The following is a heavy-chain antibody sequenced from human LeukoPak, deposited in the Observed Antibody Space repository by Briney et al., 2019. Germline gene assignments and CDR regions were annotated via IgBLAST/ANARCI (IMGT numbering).Heavy chain of an antibody. J-gene: IGHJ4*02. Sequence: SETLSLTCTVSGGSITSNNYYWGWIRQPPGKGLEWIGSVYYSGYTYSNPSVASRVTISVDTSKNQFSLKLSSVTAANTAIYYCAKHYMGSYDNRGLDYWGQGTLVTVSS. V-gene: IGHV4-39*01. CDR1: GGSITSNNYY. CDR2: VYYSGYT. D-gene: IGHD3-10*01. CDR3: AKHYMGSYDNRGLDY.